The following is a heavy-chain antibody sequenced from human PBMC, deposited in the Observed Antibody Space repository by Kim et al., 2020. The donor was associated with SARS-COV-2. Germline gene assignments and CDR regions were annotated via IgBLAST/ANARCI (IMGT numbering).Heavy chain of an antibody. CDR3: ARSYCGGDCAIDY. Sequence: YSTSFQGQVTISADKSISTAYLQWSSPKASDTAMYYCARSYCGGDCAIDYWGQGTLVTVSS. J-gene: IGHJ4*02. D-gene: IGHD2-21*01. V-gene: IGHV5-51*01.